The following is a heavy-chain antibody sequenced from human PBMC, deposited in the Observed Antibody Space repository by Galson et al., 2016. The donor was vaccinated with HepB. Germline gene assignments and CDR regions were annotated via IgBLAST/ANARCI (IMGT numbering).Heavy chain of an antibody. CDR3: ARRNINPPSYCSGGSCYLDYFDY. CDR1: GGPVHRSNYY. D-gene: IGHD2-15*01. CDR2: IYYRGST. Sequence: ETLSLTCPVSGGPVHRSNYYWSWIRQPPGKGLEWIGSIYYRGSTCYTPSLKSPVPISVHPSKNQFSLKLSSVTAADTTVYYCARRNINPPSYCSGGSCYLDYFDYWGQGTLVTVSS. V-gene: IGHV4-39*01. J-gene: IGHJ4*02.